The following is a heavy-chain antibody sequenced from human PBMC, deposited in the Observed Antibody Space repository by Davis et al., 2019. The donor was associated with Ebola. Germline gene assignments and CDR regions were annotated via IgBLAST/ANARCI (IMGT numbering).Heavy chain of an antibody. J-gene: IGHJ4*02. V-gene: IGHV3-11*01. CDR2: ISSSGSTI. Sequence: GESLKISCAASGFTFSDYYMSWIRQAPGKGLEWVSYISSSGSTIYYADSVKGRFTISRDNAKNSLYLQMNSLRAEDTAVYYCARDGFDWAIFDYWGQGTLVTVSS. CDR3: ARDGFDWAIFDY. D-gene: IGHD3-9*01. CDR1: GFTFSDYY.